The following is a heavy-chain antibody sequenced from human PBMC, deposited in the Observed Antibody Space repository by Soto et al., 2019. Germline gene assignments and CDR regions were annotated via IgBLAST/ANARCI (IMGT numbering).Heavy chain of an antibody. CDR3: ARDPGATEYGGSPEFVA. V-gene: IGHV3-53*01. Sequence: GGSLRLSCAASGFIVSKNYINWVRQAPGGGLEWVSVIHSDGVTYYADSVKGRFTVSRDNSKNTLYLQMNSLRAEDTAVYYCARDPGATEYGGSPEFVAWGQGTLVTVAS. CDR1: GFIVSKNY. J-gene: IGHJ4*02. CDR2: IHSDGVT. D-gene: IGHD4-17*01.